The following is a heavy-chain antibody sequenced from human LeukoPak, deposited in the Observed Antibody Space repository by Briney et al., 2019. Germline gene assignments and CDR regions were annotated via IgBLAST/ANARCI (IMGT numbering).Heavy chain of an antibody. V-gene: IGHV3-48*04. J-gene: IGHJ6*03. Sequence: GGSLRLSCAASGFTFSSYSMNWVRQAPGKGLEWVSYISSSSSTIYYADSVKGRLTISRDNAKNSLYLQMNSLRAEDTAVYYCARVRTENSGFGVDYYYYMDVWGKGTMVTVSS. D-gene: IGHD3-22*01. CDR2: ISSSSSTI. CDR1: GFTFSSYS. CDR3: ARVRTENSGFGVDYYYYMDV.